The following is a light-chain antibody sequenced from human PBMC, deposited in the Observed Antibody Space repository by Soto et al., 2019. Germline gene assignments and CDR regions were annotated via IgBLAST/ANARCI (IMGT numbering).Light chain of an antibody. CDR1: QSVSSN. CDR3: QQYNNWPII. J-gene: IGKJ3*01. V-gene: IGKV3-15*01. CDR2: GAS. Sequence: EIVMTQSPATLSVSPGERATLSCRASQSVSSNLAWYQQKPGQAPRLLIYGASTSPTGIPAKFSGSGSGTEFNLTSSSLQSEDFPIYFCQQYNNWPIIFGTGTKVDIK.